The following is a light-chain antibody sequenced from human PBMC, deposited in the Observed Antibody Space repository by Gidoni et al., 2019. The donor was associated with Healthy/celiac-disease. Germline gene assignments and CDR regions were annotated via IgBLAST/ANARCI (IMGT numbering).Light chain of an antibody. CDR3: QAWDSSTAVV. Sequence: SVSVSPGQTASITFPGDKLGDKYACWYQQKPGQSPVLVIYQDSKRPSGIPERFSGSNSGNTATLTISGTQAMDEADYYCQAWDSSTAVVFGGGTKLTVL. J-gene: IGLJ2*01. CDR2: QDS. V-gene: IGLV3-1*01. CDR1: KLGDKY.